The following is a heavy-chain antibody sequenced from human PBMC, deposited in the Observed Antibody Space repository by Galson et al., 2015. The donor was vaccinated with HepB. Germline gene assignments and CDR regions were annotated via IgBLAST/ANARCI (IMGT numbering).Heavy chain of an antibody. Sequence: SLRLSCAASGFTFSSYAMHWVRQAPGKGLEWVAVISYDGSNKYYADSVKGRFTISRDNSKNTLYLQMNSLRAEDTAVYYCARSGYSSSWYHFYFDYWGQGTLVTVSS. D-gene: IGHD6-13*01. CDR1: GFTFSSYA. CDR3: ARSGYSSSWYHFYFDY. V-gene: IGHV3-30*04. J-gene: IGHJ4*02. CDR2: ISYDGSNK.